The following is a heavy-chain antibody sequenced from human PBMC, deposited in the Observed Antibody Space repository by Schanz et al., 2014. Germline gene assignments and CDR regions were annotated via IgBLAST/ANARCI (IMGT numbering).Heavy chain of an antibody. D-gene: IGHD1-1*01. CDR2: ITYNGGTI. Sequence: EVHLVESGGGLVQPGGSLRLSCAASGITFSSQSFNWVRQAPGKGLEWISYITYNGGTIYYADSVKGRFTISRDNAKNSLYLEMNSLRAEDTALYYCARDRRNADLDYWGQGTLXTVSS. J-gene: IGHJ4*02. CDR3: ARDRRNADLDY. CDR1: GITFSSQS. V-gene: IGHV3-48*01.